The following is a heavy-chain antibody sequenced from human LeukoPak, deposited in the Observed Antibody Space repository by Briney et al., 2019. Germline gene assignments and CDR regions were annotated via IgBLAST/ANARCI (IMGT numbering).Heavy chain of an antibody. Sequence: GGSVRPSCAASGFTLSSYAMNGARQAPGKGLEWVSTLTGSGGDTYYADSVQGRFTISRDNSKNTLYLQMNSLRAEDTAIYYCAKDPYVGGGYHFDSWGQGSLVPVSS. J-gene: IGHJ4*02. V-gene: IGHV3-23*01. CDR1: GFTLSSYA. D-gene: IGHD2-21*01. CDR3: AKDPYVGGGYHFDS. CDR2: LTGSGGDT.